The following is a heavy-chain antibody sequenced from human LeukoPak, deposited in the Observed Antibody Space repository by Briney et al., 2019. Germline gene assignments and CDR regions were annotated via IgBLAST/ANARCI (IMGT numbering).Heavy chain of an antibody. D-gene: IGHD5-24*01. V-gene: IGHV4-39*07. CDR1: GGSITNNGYY. J-gene: IGHJ4*02. CDR3: ARGLQMATTPFDY. CDR2: MHYSGST. Sequence: SETLSLTCSVSGGSITNNGYYWGWIRQSPETGLEWIGSMHYSGSTYYNPSLNSRVTISVDTSKNQFSLKLSSVTAADTAVYYCARGLQMATTPFDYWGQGTLVTVSS.